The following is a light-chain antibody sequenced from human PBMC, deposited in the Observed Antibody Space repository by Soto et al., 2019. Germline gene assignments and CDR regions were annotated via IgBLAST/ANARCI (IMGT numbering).Light chain of an antibody. J-gene: IGKJ1*01. Sequence: DIELPESPATLSAYVGDRVRITCRASHSISTWLAWYQQKPGKAPKLLIYKASTLKSGVPSRFSGSGSGTEFTLTISSLQSDDFAAYYCQHYDGYSEAFCQGTKVAIK. CDR2: KAS. CDR1: HSISTW. CDR3: QHYDGYSEA. V-gene: IGKV1-5*03.